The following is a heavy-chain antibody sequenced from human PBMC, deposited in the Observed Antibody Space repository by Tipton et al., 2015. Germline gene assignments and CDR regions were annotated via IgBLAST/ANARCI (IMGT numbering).Heavy chain of an antibody. J-gene: IGHJ4*02. Sequence: LSLTCDVSGYSISSGYYWSWIRQPPGKGLEWVAAITSSGGSTHYADSVKGRFTISRDTSGNTLYLQMNSLRAEDTAVYYCAGGVVSATRESYWGQGTLVTVSS. CDR3: AGGVVSATRESY. CDR2: ITSSGGST. D-gene: IGHD2-15*01. CDR1: GYSISSGYY. V-gene: IGHV3-23*01.